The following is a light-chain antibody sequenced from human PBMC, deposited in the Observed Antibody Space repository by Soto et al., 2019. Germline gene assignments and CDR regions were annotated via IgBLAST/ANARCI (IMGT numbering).Light chain of an antibody. Sequence: EVMLTQSPATLSLSPGEGATLSCRASQSVSNYLAWYQQRPGQAPRLLIYDTSKRATGIPARFSGSGSGTDFTLTISSLEPEDFAVYYCQQRADWPLSFSGGTKVDIK. CDR2: DTS. V-gene: IGKV3-11*01. CDR3: QQRADWPLS. J-gene: IGKJ4*01. CDR1: QSVSNY.